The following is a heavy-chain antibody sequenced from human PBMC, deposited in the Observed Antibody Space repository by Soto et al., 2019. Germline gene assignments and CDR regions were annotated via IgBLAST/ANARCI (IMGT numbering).Heavy chain of an antibody. J-gene: IGHJ4*02. CDR3: AIGYGYCGCDCYTTYFDY. D-gene: IGHD2-21*01. CDR2: ISAYNGNT. V-gene: IGHV1-18*01. Sequence: QVQLVQSGAEVKKPGASVKVSCKASGYTFTSYGISWVRQAPGQGLEWMGWISAYNGNTNYAQKLQGRVTITTDTATSTAYMELRSLRSDDTAVYYCAIGYGYCGCDCYTTYFDYWGQGALVTVSS. CDR1: GYTFTSYG.